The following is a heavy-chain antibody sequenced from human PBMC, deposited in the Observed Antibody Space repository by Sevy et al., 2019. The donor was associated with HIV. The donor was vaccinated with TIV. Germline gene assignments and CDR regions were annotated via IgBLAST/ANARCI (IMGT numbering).Heavy chain of an antibody. V-gene: IGHV4-59*12. D-gene: IGHD4-4*01. Sequence: SETLSLTCSVSGGSISSYYWSWIRQSPGKGLEWIGYIYYTGSTSYNPSLKSRVTISVDTSENQFSLKLSSVTAADTAVYYCAKTYSVYIFYAFDIWVQGTMVTVSS. J-gene: IGHJ3*02. CDR3: AKTYSVYIFYAFDI. CDR1: GGSISSYY. CDR2: IYYTGST.